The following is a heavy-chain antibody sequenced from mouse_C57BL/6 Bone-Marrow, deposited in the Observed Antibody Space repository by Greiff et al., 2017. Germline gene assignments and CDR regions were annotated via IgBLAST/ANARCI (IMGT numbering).Heavy chain of an antibody. CDR2: IYPRSGNT. J-gene: IGHJ1*03. CDR1: GYTFTSYG. V-gene: IGHV1-81*01. D-gene: IGHD1-1*01. CDR3: ATTTVYWYFDV. Sequence: VQLQQSGAELARPGASVKLSCKASGYTFTSYGISWVKQRTGQGLEWIGEIYPRSGNTYYNEKFKGKATLTADKSSSTAYMELRSLTSEDSAVYFCATTTVYWYFDVWGTGTTVTVSS.